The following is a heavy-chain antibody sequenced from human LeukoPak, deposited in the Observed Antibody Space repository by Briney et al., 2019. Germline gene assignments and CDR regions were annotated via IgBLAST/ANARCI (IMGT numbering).Heavy chain of an antibody. CDR2: IIPIFGTA. Sequence: SVKVSCKASGYSFTSNYIHWVRQAPGQGLEWMGGIIPIFGTANYAQKFQGRVTITADESTSTAYMELSSLRSEDTAVYYCAREGWDLQYNWFDPWGQGTLVTVSS. CDR3: AREGWDLQYNWFDP. D-gene: IGHD2-15*01. J-gene: IGHJ5*02. V-gene: IGHV1-69*13. CDR1: GYSFTSNY.